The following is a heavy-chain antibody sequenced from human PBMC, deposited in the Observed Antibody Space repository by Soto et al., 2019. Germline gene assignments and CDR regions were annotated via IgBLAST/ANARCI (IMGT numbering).Heavy chain of an antibody. V-gene: IGHV1-18*01. Sequence: QVQLVQSGVEVREPGASVKVSCKAVRYIFTNYGVIWVRQAPGQGLEWMGWITTYNGNTEYAQKFQGRVTMTTDASTSTAYMELGSLRSDDTAIYYCPRALTGYGMDVWGQGTTVTVSS. J-gene: IGHJ6*02. CDR2: ITTYNGNT. CDR3: PRALTGYGMDV. CDR1: RYIFTNYG.